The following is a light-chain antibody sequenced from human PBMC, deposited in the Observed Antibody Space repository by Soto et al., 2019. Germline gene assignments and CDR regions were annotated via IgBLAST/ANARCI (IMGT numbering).Light chain of an antibody. CDR3: QQYYTYPQT. J-gene: IGKJ2*01. CDR1: QGISSY. Sequence: AIRMTQSPSSFSASTGDRVTITCRASQGISSYLAWYQQKPGKAPKLLVYAASTLQYGVPSRFSGSGSGTDFTLTISCLKSEDFATYICQQYYTYPQTFGQGTKLEIK. CDR2: AAS. V-gene: IGKV1-8*01.